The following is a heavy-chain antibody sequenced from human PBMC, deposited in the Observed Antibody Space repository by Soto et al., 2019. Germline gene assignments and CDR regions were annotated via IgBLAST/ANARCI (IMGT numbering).Heavy chain of an antibody. V-gene: IGHV3-7*03. CDR3: ARGLDCSGGSCYYYYGMDV. J-gene: IGHJ6*02. CDR2: IKQDGSEK. Sequence: EVQLVESGGGLVQPGGSLRLSCAASGFTFSSYWMSWVRQAPGKGLEWVANIKQDGSEKYYVDSVKGRFTISIDNAKNSLYLQMNSLRAEDTAVYYCARGLDCSGGSCYYYYGMDVWGQGPTVTVSS. CDR1: GFTFSSYW. D-gene: IGHD2-15*01.